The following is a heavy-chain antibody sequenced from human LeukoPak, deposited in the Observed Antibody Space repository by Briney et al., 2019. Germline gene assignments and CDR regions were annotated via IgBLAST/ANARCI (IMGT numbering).Heavy chain of an antibody. CDR2: INPNSGGT. V-gene: IGHV1-2*02. CDR1: GYTFTGYY. J-gene: IGHJ6*03. D-gene: IGHD4-17*01. Sequence: GSSVKVSCKASGYTFTGYYMHWVRQAPGQGLEWMGWINPNSGGTNYAQKFQGRVTMTRDTSISTAYMELSRLRSDDTAVYYCARARSLYGDLTPGHYYYYYMDVWGKGTTVTVSS. CDR3: ARARSLYGDLTPGHYYYYYMDV.